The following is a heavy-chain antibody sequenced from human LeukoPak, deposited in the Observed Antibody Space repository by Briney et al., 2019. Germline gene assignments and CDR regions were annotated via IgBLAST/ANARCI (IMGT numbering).Heavy chain of an antibody. CDR3: ASERGHIVGAKPHFDY. D-gene: IGHD1-26*01. CDR1: GGSISSYY. J-gene: IGHJ4*02. Sequence: SATLSLTCPVSGGSISSYYWSWIRQPAGKGLEWIGRIYTSGSTNYNPSLKSRVTMSVDTSKNQFSLKLSSVTAADTAVYYCASERGHIVGAKPHFDYWGQGTLVTVSS. V-gene: IGHV4-4*07. CDR2: IYTSGST.